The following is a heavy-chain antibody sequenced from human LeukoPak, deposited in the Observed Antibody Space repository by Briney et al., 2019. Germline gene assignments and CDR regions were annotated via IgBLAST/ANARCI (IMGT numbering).Heavy chain of an antibody. D-gene: IGHD6-13*01. CDR2: IWDDGSNQ. J-gene: IGHJ4*02. Sequence: GRSLRLSCAASGVAFSRYGMHWVRQAPGQGLEWVAVIWDDGSNQKYADSVKGRFTISRDNSKNTLYLQMNSLRAEDTAVYYCARGRGSSWYFDYWGQGTLVTVSS. V-gene: IGHV3-33*01. CDR3: ARGRGSSWYFDY. CDR1: GVAFSRYG.